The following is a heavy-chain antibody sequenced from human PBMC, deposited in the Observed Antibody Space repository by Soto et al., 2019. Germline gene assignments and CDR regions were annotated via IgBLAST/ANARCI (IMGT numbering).Heavy chain of an antibody. CDR1: GFTFSDYY. J-gene: IGHJ3*02. Sequence: PGGSLRLSCAASGFTFSDYYMSWIRQAPGKGLEWVSYISSSGSTIYYADSVKGRFTISRDNAKNSLYLQMNSLRAEDTAVYYCASSYSSGWPGAFDIWGQGTMVTVSS. D-gene: IGHD6-19*01. CDR3: ASSYSSGWPGAFDI. CDR2: ISSSGSTI. V-gene: IGHV3-11*01.